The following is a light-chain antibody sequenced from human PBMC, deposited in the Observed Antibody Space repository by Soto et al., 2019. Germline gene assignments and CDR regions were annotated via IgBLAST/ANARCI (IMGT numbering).Light chain of an antibody. CDR2: DAS. CDR1: QSVSSY. Sequence: EIVLTQSPATLSLSPGERATLSCRASQSVSSYLAWYQQKPGQAPRLLIYDASNRATGIPARFSGSGSGTAFTLSIRSLEPEDFAVCYCQRSSSALTFGGGTKLEIK. V-gene: IGKV3-11*01. CDR3: QRSSSALT. J-gene: IGKJ4*01.